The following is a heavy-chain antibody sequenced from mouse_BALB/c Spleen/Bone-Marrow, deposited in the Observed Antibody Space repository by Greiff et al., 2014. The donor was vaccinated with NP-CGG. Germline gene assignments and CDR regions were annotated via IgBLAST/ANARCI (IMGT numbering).Heavy chain of an antibody. CDR3: ARLNYGYWFAY. CDR2: FNPSSGYI. V-gene: IGHV1-4*02. CDR1: GYTFTSYT. D-gene: IGHD1-2*01. J-gene: IGHJ3*01. Sequence: LVESAAELARPGASVKMSCKASGYTFTSYTMHWVKQRPGQGLEWIGYFNPSSGYIEYNQKFKDKTTLTADKSSSTAYIQLSSLTSEDSAVYYCARLNYGYWFAYWGQGTLVTVSA.